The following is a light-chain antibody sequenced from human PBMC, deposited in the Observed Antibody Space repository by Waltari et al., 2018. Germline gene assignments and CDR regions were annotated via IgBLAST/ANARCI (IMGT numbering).Light chain of an antibody. CDR2: KDT. CDR1: ALAKQY. CDR3: QSADSTETYV. Sequence: SDDLTQLPSVSVSPGQTATLTRSGAALAKQYAYWYQLKPGQAPLVVIYKDTERPSGIPERFSGSSSGTTVTLTISGVQTEDEAEYFCQSADSTETYVFGSGTQVTVL. J-gene: IGLJ1*01. V-gene: IGLV3-25*03.